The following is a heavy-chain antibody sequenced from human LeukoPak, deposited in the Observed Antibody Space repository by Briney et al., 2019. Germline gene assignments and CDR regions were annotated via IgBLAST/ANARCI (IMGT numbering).Heavy chain of an antibody. J-gene: IGHJ4*02. D-gene: IGHD4-17*01. CDR2: VSGSGGVT. CDR3: ARDALYPTVTTNGGLGY. CDR1: GFTFSSYA. V-gene: IGHV3-23*01. Sequence: GGSLRLSCAASGFTFSSYAMSWVRQAPGKGLEWVSSVSGSGGVTYYADSVKGRFTISRDNSKNTLYLQMNSLRAEDTAVYYCARDALYPTVTTNGGLGYWGQGTLVTVSS.